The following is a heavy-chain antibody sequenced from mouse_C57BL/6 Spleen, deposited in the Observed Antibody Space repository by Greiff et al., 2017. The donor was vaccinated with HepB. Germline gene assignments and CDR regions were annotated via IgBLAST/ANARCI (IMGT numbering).Heavy chain of an antibody. CDR1: GFTFSDYG. V-gene: IGHV5-17*01. CDR3: ARGGRGRYYAMDY. CDR2: ISSGSSTI. J-gene: IGHJ4*01. Sequence: EVQVVESGGGLVKPGGSLKLSCAASGFTFSDYGMHWVRQAPEKGLEWVAYISSGSSTIYYADTVKGRFTISRDNAKNTLFLQMTSLRSEDTAMYYCARGGRGRYYAMDYWGQGTSVTVSS.